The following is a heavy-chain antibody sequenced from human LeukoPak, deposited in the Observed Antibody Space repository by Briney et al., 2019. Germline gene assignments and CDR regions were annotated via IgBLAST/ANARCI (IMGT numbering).Heavy chain of an antibody. V-gene: IGHV3-23*01. CDR3: AKGRGLPPYFDY. J-gene: IGHJ4*02. CDR1: RFPFKRCH. CDR2: ISVSGGAT. D-gene: IGHD2-15*01. Sequence: QRGGSLSLSCGASRFPFKRCHMRWVRQAPGKGLEWVSAISVSGGATYYADSVKGRFTISRDNSKNTLSLQMNSLKGEDTAVYYCAKGRGLPPYFDYWGQGALVTVSS.